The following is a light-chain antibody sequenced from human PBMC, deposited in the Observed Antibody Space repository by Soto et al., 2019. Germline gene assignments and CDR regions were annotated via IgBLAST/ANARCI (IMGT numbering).Light chain of an antibody. CDR2: AAS. CDR1: QGINSF. Sequence: IQLTPSPSSLSASVVDRVTITCRASQGINSFLAWYQRKPGKAPKLLIYAASTLQSGVPSRFSGSGSGTDFTLTISSLQPEDFATYYCQQLERYPSTFGGGTKVDIK. V-gene: IGKV1-9*01. J-gene: IGKJ4*01. CDR3: QQLERYPST.